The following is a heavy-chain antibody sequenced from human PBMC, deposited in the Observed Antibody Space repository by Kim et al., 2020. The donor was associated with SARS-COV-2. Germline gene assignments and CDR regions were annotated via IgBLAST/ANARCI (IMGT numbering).Heavy chain of an antibody. Sequence: SQTLSLTCAISGDSVSSNSAAWNWIRQSPSRGLEWLGRTYYRSKWYNDYAVSVKSRITINPDTSKNQFSLQLNSVTPEDTAVYYCAREERWELLREDAFDIWGQGTMVTVSS. V-gene: IGHV6-1*01. CDR3: AREERWELLREDAFDI. CDR1: GDSVSSNSAA. CDR2: TYYRSKWYN. J-gene: IGHJ3*02. D-gene: IGHD1-26*01.